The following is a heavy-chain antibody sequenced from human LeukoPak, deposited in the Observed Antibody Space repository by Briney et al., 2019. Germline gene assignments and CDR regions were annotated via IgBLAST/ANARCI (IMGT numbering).Heavy chain of an antibody. Sequence: SGGSLRLSCAASGFTFSSYGMNWVRQAPGKGLEWVSAISGSGGSTYYADSVKGRFTISRDNSKNTLYLQMNSLRAEDTAVYYCAKDHTYCSSTSCPNHCCDYWGQGTLVTVSS. CDR1: GFTFSSYG. D-gene: IGHD2-2*01. CDR2: ISGSGGST. J-gene: IGHJ4*02. CDR3: AKDHTYCSSTSCPNHCCDY. V-gene: IGHV3-23*01.